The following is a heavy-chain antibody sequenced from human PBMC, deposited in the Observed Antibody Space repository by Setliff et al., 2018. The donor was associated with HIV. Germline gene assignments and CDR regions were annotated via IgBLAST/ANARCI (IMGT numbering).Heavy chain of an antibody. CDR3: AREIGEIVGAGNYMDV. J-gene: IGHJ6*03. CDR1: GGTFSSYA. D-gene: IGHD1-26*01. Sequence: SVKVSCKASGGTFSSYAISWVRQAPGQGLEWMGGIIPIFGTANYAQKFQGRVTITADESTSTAYMELSSLRSEDTAVYYCAREIGEIVGAGNYMDVWGKGTTVTVSS. V-gene: IGHV1-69*13. CDR2: IIPIFGTA.